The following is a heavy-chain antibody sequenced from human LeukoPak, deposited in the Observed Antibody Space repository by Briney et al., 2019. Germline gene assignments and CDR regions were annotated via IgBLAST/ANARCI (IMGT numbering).Heavy chain of an antibody. Sequence: GGSLRLSCAASGFTFDDYAMHWVRQAPGKGLEWVSGISWNSGSIGYADSVKGRFTISRDNAKNSLYLQMNSLRAEDTALYYCAKEDVGATADGAFDIWGQGTMVTVSS. D-gene: IGHD1-26*01. J-gene: IGHJ3*02. V-gene: IGHV3-9*01. CDR1: GFTFDDYA. CDR2: ISWNSGSI. CDR3: AKEDVGATADGAFDI.